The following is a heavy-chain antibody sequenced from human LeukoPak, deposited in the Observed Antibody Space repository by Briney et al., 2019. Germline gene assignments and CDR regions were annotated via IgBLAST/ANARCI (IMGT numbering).Heavy chain of an antibody. CDR1: GGSISRYY. Sequence: SETLSLTCTVSGGSISRYYWSWIRQPPGKGLEWIGYIYNSGSTNYNPSLKSRVTISVDTSKNQFSLKLSSVTAADTAVYYCARVAAAAGDFDYWGQGTLVTVSS. V-gene: IGHV4-59*12. D-gene: IGHD6-13*01. CDR3: ARVAAAAGDFDY. CDR2: IYNSGST. J-gene: IGHJ4*02.